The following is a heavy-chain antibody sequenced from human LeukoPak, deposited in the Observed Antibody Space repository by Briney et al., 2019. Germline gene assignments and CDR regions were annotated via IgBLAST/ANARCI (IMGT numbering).Heavy chain of an antibody. J-gene: IGHJ4*02. D-gene: IGHD1-26*01. CDR1: GFSVSSFG. CDR3: ARDHEGALATCSFEY. CDR2: MWYDGDNQ. Sequence: GGSLRLSCAASGFSVSSFGMHWVRQAPGKGLEWVAVMWYDGDNQYYADSVKGRFTISRDDSEYTVSLQMDSLRVEDTAIYYCARDHEGALATCSFEYWGQGIRVTVSS. V-gene: IGHV3-33*01.